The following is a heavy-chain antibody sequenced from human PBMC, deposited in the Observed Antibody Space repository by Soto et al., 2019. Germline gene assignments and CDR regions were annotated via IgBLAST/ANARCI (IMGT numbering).Heavy chain of an antibody. D-gene: IGHD6-6*01. V-gene: IGHV4-59*01. Sequence: SSETLSLTCTVSGGSFSSYYWSWIRQPPGKGLEWIGYIYYSGSTDYNPSLKSRVTISVDTSKNQFSLKLSSVAAADTAVYYCAREVPSRLAAPGSQYFYYWGQRTLVTVSA. CDR3: AREVPSRLAAPGSQYFYY. CDR1: GGSFSSYY. J-gene: IGHJ4*02. CDR2: IYYSGST.